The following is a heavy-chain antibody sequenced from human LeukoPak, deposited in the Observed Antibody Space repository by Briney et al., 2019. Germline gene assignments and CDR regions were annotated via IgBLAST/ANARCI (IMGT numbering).Heavy chain of an antibody. D-gene: IGHD6-13*01. CDR2: IYYSGST. Sequence: SETLSLTCTVSGGSISSYYWTWIRQPPGKGLECIGYIYYSGSTNYNPSLKSRVTISVDTSKNQFSLKLSSVTAADTAVYYCARRRYSSSWYRAPFDPWGQGTLVTVSS. CDR3: ARRRYSSSWYRAPFDP. CDR1: GGSISSYY. J-gene: IGHJ5*02. V-gene: IGHV4-59*12.